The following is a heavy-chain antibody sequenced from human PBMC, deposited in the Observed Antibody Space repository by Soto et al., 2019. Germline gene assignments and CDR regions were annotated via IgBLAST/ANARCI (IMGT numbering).Heavy chain of an antibody. D-gene: IGHD2-15*01. V-gene: IGHV4-59*01. CDR2: IYYSGST. CDR3: ARAGGCSGGSCYQTIYYYYYMDV. CDR1: GGSISSYY. J-gene: IGHJ6*03. Sequence: QVQLQESGPGLVKPSETLSLTCTVSGGSISSYYWSWIRQPPGKGPEWIGYIYYSGSTNYNPSLKSRVTISVDTSKNQFSLKLSSVTAADTAVYYCARAGGCSGGSCYQTIYYYYYMDVWGKGTTVTVSS.